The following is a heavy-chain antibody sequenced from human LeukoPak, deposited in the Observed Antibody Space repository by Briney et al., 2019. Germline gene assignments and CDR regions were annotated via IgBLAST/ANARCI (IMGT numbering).Heavy chain of an antibody. J-gene: IGHJ2*01. V-gene: IGHV3-30-3*01. CDR3: ARGGSNWYFDL. Sequence: PGGSLRLSCAASGFTFSSYAMHWVRQAPGKGLEWVAVISYDGSNKYYADSVKGRFTISRDNAKNSLYLQMNSLRAEDTAVYYCARGGSNWYFDLWGRGTLVTVSS. CDR1: GFTFSSYA. CDR2: ISYDGSNK.